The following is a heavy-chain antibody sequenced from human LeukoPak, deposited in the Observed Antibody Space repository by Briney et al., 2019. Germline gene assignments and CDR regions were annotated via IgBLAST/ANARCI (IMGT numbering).Heavy chain of an antibody. CDR1: GFTFSRYS. V-gene: IGHV3-21*01. CDR3: ARGGSDIFTQHDY. Sequence: RTGGSLGLSCAASGFTFSRYSMNWVSQAPGKWLEWVLSISSRTRSTYYADSVKGPFTISRDNTNNSLYLQMNSLRAEDTAVYYCARGGSDIFTQHDYWGQGTLVTVSS. J-gene: IGHJ4*02. CDR2: ISSRTRST. D-gene: IGHD3-9*01.